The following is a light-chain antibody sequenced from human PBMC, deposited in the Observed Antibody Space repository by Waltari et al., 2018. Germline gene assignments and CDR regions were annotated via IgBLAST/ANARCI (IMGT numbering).Light chain of an antibody. Sequence: DIQMTQSPSTLSASVGDRVTITCRARQSISTWVAWYQQKPGKAPKLLIYKASSLDSGVPSRFSGSESGTEFTLTISSLQPDDFATYYCQQYRTYSWTFGQGTKVEIK. CDR3: QQYRTYSWT. CDR1: QSISTW. V-gene: IGKV1-5*03. CDR2: KAS. J-gene: IGKJ1*01.